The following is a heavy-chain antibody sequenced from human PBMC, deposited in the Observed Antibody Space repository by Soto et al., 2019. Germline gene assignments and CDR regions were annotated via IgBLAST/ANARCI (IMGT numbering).Heavy chain of an antibody. D-gene: IGHD2-21*02. CDR2: IHRSGST. CDR3: ASATAGADAIVYGLDV. J-gene: IGHJ6*02. CDR1: GDSISRRNW. V-gene: IGHV4-4*02. Sequence: QVQLQESGPGLVKPSGTLSLSCAVSGDSISRRNWWSWVRQSPGQGLEWIGEIHRSGSTNYNLSLKSRVTISIDKSKNHFSLRLTSVTAADTAVYYGASATAGADAIVYGLDVWGQGTEVTVSS.